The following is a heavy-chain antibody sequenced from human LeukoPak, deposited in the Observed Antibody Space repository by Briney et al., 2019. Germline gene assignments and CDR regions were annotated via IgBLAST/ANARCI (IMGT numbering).Heavy chain of an antibody. V-gene: IGHV3-23*01. CDR1: GFTFSSYA. CDR3: AKMGYLRFLEWLSSMDV. CDR2: ISGSGGST. J-gene: IGHJ6*02. D-gene: IGHD3-3*01. Sequence: GGSLRLSCAASGFTFSSYAMSWVRQAPGKGLEWVSAISGSGGSTYYADSVKGRFTISRDNSKNTLYLQMNSLRAEDTAVYYCAKMGYLRFLEWLSSMDVRGQGTTVTVSS.